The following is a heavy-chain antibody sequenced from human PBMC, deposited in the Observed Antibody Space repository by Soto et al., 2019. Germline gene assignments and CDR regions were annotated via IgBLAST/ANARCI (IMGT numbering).Heavy chain of an antibody. CDR2: IWYDGSNK. CDR1: GFTFSRYW. CDR3: ARDRLNYYDSSGYYALDAFDI. J-gene: IGHJ3*02. D-gene: IGHD3-22*01. Sequence: PGGSLRLSCAASGFTFSRYWMHWVRQAPGKGLEWVAVIWYDGSNKYYADSVKGRFTISRDNSKNTLYLQMNSLRAEDTAVYYCARDRLNYYDSSGYYALDAFDIWGQGTMVTVSS. V-gene: IGHV3-33*08.